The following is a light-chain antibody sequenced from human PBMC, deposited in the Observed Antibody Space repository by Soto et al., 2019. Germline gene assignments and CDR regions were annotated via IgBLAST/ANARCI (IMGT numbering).Light chain of an antibody. Sequence: QSVLTQPASLSGSPGQSITISCTGTSTDIGSYNDVSWYQQHPGKAPKLMIFDVSYRPSGISDRFSGSKSGNTASLTISGLQPEAEADYYCSSYGASSTLFGGGTKLTVL. V-gene: IGLV2-14*03. J-gene: IGLJ2*01. CDR2: DVS. CDR1: STDIGSYND. CDR3: SSYGASSTL.